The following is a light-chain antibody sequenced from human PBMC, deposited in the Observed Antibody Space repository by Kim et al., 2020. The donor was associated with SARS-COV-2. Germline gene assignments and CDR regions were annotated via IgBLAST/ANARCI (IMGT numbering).Light chain of an antibody. CDR2: YDI. CDR1: NIGGKN. V-gene: IGLV3-21*04. J-gene: IGLJ3*02. CDR3: QVWDSSSDQWV. Sequence: SYELTQPPSVSVAPGKTAMITCGGTNIGGKNVHWYQRKPGQAPVVVICYDIERPSGIPARFSGSNSGNTATLTISGVEAGDEADYYCQVWDSSSDQWVFG.